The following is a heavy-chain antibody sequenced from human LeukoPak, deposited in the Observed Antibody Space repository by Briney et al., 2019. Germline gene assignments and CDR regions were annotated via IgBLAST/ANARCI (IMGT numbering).Heavy chain of an antibody. Sequence: GGSLRLSCAASGFTFSDYYMSWIRQAPGKGLEWVSYISSSSGYTNYADSVKGRFTISRDNAKNSLYLQMNSLRAEDTAVYYCARPSEAESGLGYYDYWGQGTLVTVSS. CDR2: ISSSSGYT. CDR3: ARPSEAESGLGYYDY. D-gene: IGHD3/OR15-3a*01. J-gene: IGHJ4*02. V-gene: IGHV3-11*03. CDR1: GFTFSDYY.